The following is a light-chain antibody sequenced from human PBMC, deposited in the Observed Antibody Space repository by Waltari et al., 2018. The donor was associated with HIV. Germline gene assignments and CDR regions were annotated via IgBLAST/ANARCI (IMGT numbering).Light chain of an antibody. CDR3: QQYDVWPLT. CDR1: QIVGLN. V-gene: IGKV3-15*01. CDR2: GAS. J-gene: IGKJ4*01. Sequence: DILLTQSPATLSVSPGVRGTLSCRASQIVGLNLAWYQQRPGQPPRLLVYGASTRASDVSTRFSASGSGTEFTLTITSVRSEDFATYFCQQYDVWPLTFGGGTNVDLK.